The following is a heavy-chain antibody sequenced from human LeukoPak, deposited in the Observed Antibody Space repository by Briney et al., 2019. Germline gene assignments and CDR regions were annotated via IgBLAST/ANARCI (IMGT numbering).Heavy chain of an antibody. Sequence: GGSLRLSCAASGFTVSSNYMSWVRQAPGKGLEWVSAISGSGGSTYYADSVKGRFTISRDNSKNTLYLQMNSLRAEDTAVYYCAKPLVITMVRGVTLFDYWGQGTLVTVSS. CDR1: GFTVSSNY. D-gene: IGHD3-10*01. J-gene: IGHJ4*02. V-gene: IGHV3-23*01. CDR3: AKPLVITMVRGVTLFDY. CDR2: ISGSGGST.